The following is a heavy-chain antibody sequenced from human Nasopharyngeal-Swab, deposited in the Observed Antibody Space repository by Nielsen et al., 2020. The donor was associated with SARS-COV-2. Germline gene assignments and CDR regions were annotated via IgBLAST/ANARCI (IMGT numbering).Heavy chain of an antibody. Sequence: GESLEISRAASGFTFRDYSMNWVRQAPGKGLEWVSSIGRYGTDIFHADSVKGRFSVFRDAANKSIYLQMRSLRAEDTAVYYCARGSVFGVANGMDVWGQGTTVTVSS. D-gene: IGHD3-3*01. V-gene: IGHV3-21*01. CDR1: GFTFRDYS. J-gene: IGHJ6*02. CDR3: ARGSVFGVANGMDV. CDR2: IGRYGTDI.